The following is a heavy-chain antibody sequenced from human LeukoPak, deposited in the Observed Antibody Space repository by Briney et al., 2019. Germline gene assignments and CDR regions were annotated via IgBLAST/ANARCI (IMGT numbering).Heavy chain of an antibody. CDR3: ARVPPSRVVTPFDY. V-gene: IGHV1-2*02. CDR2: INPNSGGT. Sequence: ASVKVSCKASGYTFTGYYMHWVRQAPGQGLEWMGWINPNSGGTNYAQKFQGRVTMTRDTSISTAYMELSRLRSDDTAVYYCARVPPSRVVTPFDYWGQGTLVTVSS. CDR1: GYTFTGYY. D-gene: IGHD4-23*01. J-gene: IGHJ4*02.